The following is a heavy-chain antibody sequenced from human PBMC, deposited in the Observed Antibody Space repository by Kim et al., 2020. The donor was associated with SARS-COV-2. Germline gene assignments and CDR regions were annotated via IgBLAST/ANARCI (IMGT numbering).Heavy chain of an antibody. Sequence: GGSLRLSCAASGFTFGDYAMHWVRQAPGKGLEWVSGISWNSGSIGYADSVKGRFTISRDNAKNSLYLQMNSLRAEDTALYYCAKVGEGKYCSSTSCYWDHHWFDPWGQGTLVTVSS. CDR1: GFTFGDYA. CDR2: ISWNSGSI. D-gene: IGHD2-2*01. V-gene: IGHV3-9*01. CDR3: AKVGEGKYCSSTSCYWDHHWFDP. J-gene: IGHJ5*02.